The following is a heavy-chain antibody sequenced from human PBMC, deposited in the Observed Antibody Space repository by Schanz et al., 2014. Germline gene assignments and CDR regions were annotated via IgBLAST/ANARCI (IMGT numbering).Heavy chain of an antibody. CDR1: GYAFTTYG. V-gene: IGHV1-18*01. D-gene: IGHD2-2*01. CDR3: ARDRRRYCSTASCLHDNWFDP. Sequence: QVQLVQSGAEVKKPGASVRVSCKVSGYAFTTYGISWVRQAPGQGLEWMGWINAGTGNTEYSQKFQGRVTITRDTLASTAYMELSSLTSEDTAVYYCARDRRRYCSTASCLHDNWFDPWGQGTLVIVSS. CDR2: INAGTGNT. J-gene: IGHJ5*02.